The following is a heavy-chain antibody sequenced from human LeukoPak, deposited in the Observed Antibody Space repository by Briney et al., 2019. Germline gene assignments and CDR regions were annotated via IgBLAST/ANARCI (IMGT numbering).Heavy chain of an antibody. Sequence: GGSLRLSCAASGFTFSSYWMSWVRQAPGKGLEWVANIKQDGSEKYYVDSVKGRFTISRDNAKNSLYLQMNSLRAEDTAVYYCARDSEQHYYYYYYMDVWGKGTTVTVSS. CDR3: ARDSEQHYYYYYYMDV. D-gene: IGHD6-13*01. CDR1: GFTFSSYW. CDR2: IKQDGSEK. J-gene: IGHJ6*03. V-gene: IGHV3-7*01.